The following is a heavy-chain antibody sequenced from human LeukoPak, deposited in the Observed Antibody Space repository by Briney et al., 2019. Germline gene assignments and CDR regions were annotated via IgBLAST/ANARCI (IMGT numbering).Heavy chain of an antibody. CDR1: GHTFTSYD. D-gene: IGHD3-10*01. CDR3: ARVVKRGTYYYGSGSYFRFDP. Sequence: GASVKVSCKASGHTFTSYDINWVRQATGQGLEWMGWMNPNSGNTGYAQKFQGRVTMTRNTSISTAYMELSSLRSEDTAVYYCARVVKRGTYYYGSGSYFRFDPWGQGTLVTVSS. CDR2: MNPNSGNT. V-gene: IGHV1-8*01. J-gene: IGHJ5*01.